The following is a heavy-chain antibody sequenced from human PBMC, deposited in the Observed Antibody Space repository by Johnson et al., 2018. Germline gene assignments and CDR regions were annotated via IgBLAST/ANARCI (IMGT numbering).Heavy chain of an antibody. J-gene: IGHJ4*02. CDR3: ATEGSSGDTGCEY. Sequence: VQLVESGGGVVQPGESLRLSCATSGFAFSSYGMHWVRQAPGKGLEWVAFIKHNKKYIPYADSVKGRFTISRDNSKKTLYLQMNSLRAEDTAVYYCATEGSSGDTGCEYWGRGDLVTVSS. V-gene: IGHV3-30*02. D-gene: IGHD7-27*01. CDR2: IKHNKKY. CDR1: GFAFSSYG.